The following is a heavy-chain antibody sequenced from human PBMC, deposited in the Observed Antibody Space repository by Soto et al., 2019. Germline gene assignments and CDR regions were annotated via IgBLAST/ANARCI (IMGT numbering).Heavy chain of an antibody. D-gene: IGHD2-8*02. J-gene: IGHJ4*02. CDR1: GFTFSSYA. Sequence: EVQLLESGGGLVQPGGSLRLSCAASGFTFSSYAMSWVRQAPGKGLEWVSAISGSGGSTYYADSVKGRFTISRDNSKNTLYLQMNSLRAEDADVYYCAKDLLAERAIRRGGFDYWGQGTLVTVSS. CDR3: AKDLLAERAIRRGGFDY. V-gene: IGHV3-23*01. CDR2: ISGSGGST.